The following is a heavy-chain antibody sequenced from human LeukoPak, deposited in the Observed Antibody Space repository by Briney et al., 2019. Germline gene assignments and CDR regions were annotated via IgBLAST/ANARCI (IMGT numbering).Heavy chain of an antibody. CDR1: GGSIRNNY. D-gene: IGHD2-2*01. J-gene: IGHJ4*02. V-gene: IGHV4-59*01. CDR3: ARWVVGHYLDY. CDR2: IYYSGST. Sequence: SETLSLTCTVSGGSIRNNYWSWIRQPPGKGLEWIGYIYYSGSTDYNPSLKSRVIISVDTSRNQFSLKLSSVTAADTAVYYCARWVVGHYLDYWGQGTLVTVSS.